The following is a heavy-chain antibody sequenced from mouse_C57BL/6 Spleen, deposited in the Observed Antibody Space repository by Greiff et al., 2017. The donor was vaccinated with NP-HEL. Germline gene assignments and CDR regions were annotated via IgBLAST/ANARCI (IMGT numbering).Heavy chain of an antibody. CDR3: ARCYSNSLDY. V-gene: IGHV1-61*01. Sequence: QVQLKQPGAELVRPGSSVKLSCKASGYTFTSYWMDWVKQRPGQGLEWIGNIYPSDSETHYNQKFKDKATLTVDKSSSTAYMQLSSLTSEDSAVYYCARCYSNSLDYWGQGTSVTVSS. J-gene: IGHJ4*01. CDR2: IYPSDSET. D-gene: IGHD2-5*01. CDR1: GYTFTSYW.